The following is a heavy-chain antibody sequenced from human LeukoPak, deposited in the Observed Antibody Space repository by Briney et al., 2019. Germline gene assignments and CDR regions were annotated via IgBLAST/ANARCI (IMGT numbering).Heavy chain of an antibody. CDR3: ARRSSRSFDY. J-gene: IGHJ4*02. D-gene: IGHD2/OR15-2a*01. Sequence: GGSLRLSCAASGFXFSSYEINWVRQAPGKGLEWVSYISSSGNTIYYADSVKGRFTISRDNAKNSLYLQMSSLRAEDTAVYYCARRSSRSFDYWGQGTLVTVSS. V-gene: IGHV3-48*03. CDR1: GFXFSSYE. CDR2: ISSSGNTI.